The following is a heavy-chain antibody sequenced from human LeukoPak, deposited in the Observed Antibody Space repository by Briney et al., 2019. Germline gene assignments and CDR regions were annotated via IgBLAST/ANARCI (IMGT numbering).Heavy chain of an antibody. J-gene: IGHJ6*03. D-gene: IGHD2-15*01. CDR3: AREVVAATPNYYYYYMDV. Sequence: SETLSLTCTVSGGSISSYYWSWIRQPAGKGLEWIGRIYTSGSTNYNPSLKSRVTISVDKSKNQFSLKLSSVTAADSAVYYCAREVVAATPNYYYYYMDVWGKGTTVTVSS. V-gene: IGHV4-4*07. CDR2: IYTSGST. CDR1: GGSISSYY.